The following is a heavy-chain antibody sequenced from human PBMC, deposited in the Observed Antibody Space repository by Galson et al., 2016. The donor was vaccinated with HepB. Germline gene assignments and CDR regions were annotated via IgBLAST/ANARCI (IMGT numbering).Heavy chain of an antibody. CDR1: GFTFTRYW. Sequence: SLRLSCAASGFTFTRYWMHWVRQAPGKGLVWVSRISGVGSVTNYADSVKGRFTISRDNAKNTVYLQMNRLRAEDTAVYYCARMPEGQYDYDTLLGGSFEIWGQGTMVTVSS. CDR2: ISGVGSVT. J-gene: IGHJ3*02. V-gene: IGHV3-74*01. D-gene: IGHD3-22*01. CDR3: ARMPEGQYDYDTLLGGSFEI.